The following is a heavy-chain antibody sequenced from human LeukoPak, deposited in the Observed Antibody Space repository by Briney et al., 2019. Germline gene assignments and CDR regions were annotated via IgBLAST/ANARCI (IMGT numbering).Heavy chain of an antibody. CDR1: GFTFSSYE. J-gene: IGHJ4*02. V-gene: IGHV3-48*03. Sequence: GSVCRFCAASGFTFSSYEMNWVGQAPGKGLEWVSYISSSGRTIYYADSVKGRFTISRDNAKNSLYLQMNSLRAEDTAVYYCARDRDAPMITGVVWYYFDEWGQRTLVTVSS. CDR3: ARDRDAPMITGVVWYYFDE. CDR2: ISSSGRTI. D-gene: IGHD3-16*01.